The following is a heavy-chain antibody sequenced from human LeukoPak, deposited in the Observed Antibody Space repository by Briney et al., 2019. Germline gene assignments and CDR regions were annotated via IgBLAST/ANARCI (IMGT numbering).Heavy chain of an antibody. CDR3: ARVQYSSGRALMYYFDF. CDR1: GGSISSYY. CDR2: IYTSGST. Sequence: SETLSLTCTVSGGSISSYYWSWIRQPAGKGLEWIGRIYTSGSTSYNPSLKSRVTMSVDTSKNQFSLKLSSVTAADTAVYYCARVQYSSGRALMYYFDFWGQGTLVTVSS. J-gene: IGHJ4*02. D-gene: IGHD6-19*01. V-gene: IGHV4-4*07.